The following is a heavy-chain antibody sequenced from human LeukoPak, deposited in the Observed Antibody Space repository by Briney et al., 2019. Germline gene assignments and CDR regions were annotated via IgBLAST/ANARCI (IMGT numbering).Heavy chain of an antibody. Sequence: GGSLRLSCAASGFTFNNYAMSWVRQAPGKGLEWVSTMSGSGGNTYYVDSVKGRFTISRDYSKNTLYLQMNSLRAEDTAVYYCVRDSRVVVAGSALDYWGQGTLVTVSS. CDR1: GFTFNNYA. D-gene: IGHD6-19*01. CDR3: VRDSRVVVAGSALDY. V-gene: IGHV3-23*01. J-gene: IGHJ4*02. CDR2: MSGSGGNT.